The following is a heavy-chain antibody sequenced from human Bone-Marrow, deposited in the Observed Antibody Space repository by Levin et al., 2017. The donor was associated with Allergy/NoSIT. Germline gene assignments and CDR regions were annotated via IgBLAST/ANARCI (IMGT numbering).Heavy chain of an antibody. CDR3: VKDIEAHYSSYDSMFDS. CDR1: GFTFDDYA. Sequence: PGGSLRLSCVASGFTFDDYAMHWVRQSPGKGLEWVSGISWESGSLGYSDSVKGRFTISRNNAKNSLYLQMNSLRFEDTARYFCVKDIEAHYSSYDSMFDSWGQGTLVSVSS. V-gene: IGHV3-9*01. D-gene: IGHD5-12*01. J-gene: IGHJ4*02. CDR2: ISWESGSL.